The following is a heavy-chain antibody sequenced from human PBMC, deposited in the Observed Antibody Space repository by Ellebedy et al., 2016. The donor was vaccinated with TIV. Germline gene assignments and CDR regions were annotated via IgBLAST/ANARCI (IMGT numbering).Heavy chain of an antibody. CDR1: GYSFTSYW. V-gene: IGHV5-51*01. CDR3: ARSSPPYSSSWYNWFDP. J-gene: IGHJ5*02. Sequence: GESLKISXKGSGYSFTSYWIGWVRQMPGKGLEWMGIIYPGDSDTRYSPSFQGQVTISADKSISTAYLQWSSLKASDTAMYYCARSSPPYSSSWYNWFDPWGQGTLVTVSS. CDR2: IYPGDSDT. D-gene: IGHD6-13*01.